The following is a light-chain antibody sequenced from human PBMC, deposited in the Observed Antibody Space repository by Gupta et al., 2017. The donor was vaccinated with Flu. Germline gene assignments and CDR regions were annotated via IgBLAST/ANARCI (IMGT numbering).Light chain of an antibody. V-gene: IGKV1-39*01. CDR1: QSIGTN. CDR3: QQSYSTPYN. Sequence: DIQMTQSPSSLSASVGDRVTITCRAGQSIGTNLNWYQQKPGKAPKVLIYVASTLQSGVPSRFSGSGSGTDFTLTISSLQPEDFATYYCQQSYSTPYNFGQGTKLEIK. CDR2: VAS. J-gene: IGKJ2*01.